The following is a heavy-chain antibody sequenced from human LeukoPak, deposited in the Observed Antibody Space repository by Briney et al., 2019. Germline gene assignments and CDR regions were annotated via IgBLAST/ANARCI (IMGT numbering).Heavy chain of an antibody. D-gene: IGHD6-6*01. J-gene: IGHJ4*02. CDR3: TKEMADRREAFDY. CDR2: VRYDGSNK. CDR1: GFTFSNYG. V-gene: IGHV3-30*02. Sequence: PGGSLRLSCAASGFTFSNYGIHWVRQAPGKGLEWVASVRYDGSNKYYADSVKGRFTISRDSSKNTLYLQMNSLRAEDTAVYYCTKEMADRREAFDYWGQGTLATVSS.